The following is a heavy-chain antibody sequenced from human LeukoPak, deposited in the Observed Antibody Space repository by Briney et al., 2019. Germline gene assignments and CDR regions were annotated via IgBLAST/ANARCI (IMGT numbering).Heavy chain of an antibody. Sequence: ASVKVSCKASGYTFTAYYIHWVRQAPGQGLEWMGWINPNSGGTNYAQKFQGRVTITADKSTSTAYMELSSLRSEDPAVYYCARDLNRSQLWLVYWGQGTLVTVSS. V-gene: IGHV1-2*02. D-gene: IGHD5-18*01. CDR2: INPNSGGT. J-gene: IGHJ4*02. CDR1: GYTFTAYY. CDR3: ARDLNRSQLWLVY.